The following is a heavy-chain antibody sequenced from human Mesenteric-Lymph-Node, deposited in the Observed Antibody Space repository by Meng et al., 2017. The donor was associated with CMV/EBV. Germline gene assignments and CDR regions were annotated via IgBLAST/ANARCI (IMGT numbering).Heavy chain of an antibody. CDR3: AKGANYYDSSGYYFF. Sequence: SETLSLTCAISGDSVSSNSAAWNWIRQSPSRGLEWLGRTYYRSKWYNDYAVSVKSRITINPDTSKNQFSLQLNSVTPEDTAVYYCAKGANYYDSSGYYFFWGQGTLVTVSS. D-gene: IGHD3-22*01. CDR2: TYYRSKWYN. V-gene: IGHV6-1*01. CDR1: GDSVSSNSAA. J-gene: IGHJ4*02.